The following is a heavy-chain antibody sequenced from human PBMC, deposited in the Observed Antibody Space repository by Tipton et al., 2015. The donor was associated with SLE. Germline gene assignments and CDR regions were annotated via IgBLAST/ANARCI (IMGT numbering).Heavy chain of an antibody. CDR2: IYYSGST. D-gene: IGHD1-26*01. CDR3: AREKGGSYPDAFDI. Sequence: TLSLTCTVSGGSISSHYWTWIRQPPGKGLEWIGYIYYSGSTNYNPSLKSRVTISVDTSKNQFSLKLSSVTAADTAVYYCAREKGGSYPDAFDIWGQGTMVTVSS. CDR1: GGSISSHY. J-gene: IGHJ3*02. V-gene: IGHV4-59*11.